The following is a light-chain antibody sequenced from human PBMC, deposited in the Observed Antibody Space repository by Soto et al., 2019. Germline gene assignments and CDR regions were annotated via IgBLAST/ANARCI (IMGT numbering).Light chain of an antibody. Sequence: EIVLTQSPATLSLSPGERATLSCRVSQSISNYLAWYQQKPGQAPRLLVYDASNRATGIPARFSGSGSGTDFTLTISSLEPEDFAVYYCQQRSNWPLTFGPGTKVDIK. V-gene: IGKV3-11*01. CDR1: QSISNY. J-gene: IGKJ3*01. CDR2: DAS. CDR3: QQRSNWPLT.